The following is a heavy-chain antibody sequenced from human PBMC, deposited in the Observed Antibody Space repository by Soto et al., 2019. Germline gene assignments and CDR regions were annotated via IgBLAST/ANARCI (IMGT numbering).Heavy chain of an antibody. CDR3: ATLWGQD. J-gene: IGHJ4*02. CDR1: GGSISSSSYY. D-gene: IGHD3-10*01. V-gene: IGHV4-39*01. CDR2: IYYSGST. Sequence: QLQLQESGPGLVKPSETLSLTCTVSGGSISSSSYYWGWIRQPPGKGLEWIGRIYYSGSTYYNPSLKGRVPIPVDTSKNQFSLKLSSVTAADTAVYYCATLWGQDWGQGTLVTVSS.